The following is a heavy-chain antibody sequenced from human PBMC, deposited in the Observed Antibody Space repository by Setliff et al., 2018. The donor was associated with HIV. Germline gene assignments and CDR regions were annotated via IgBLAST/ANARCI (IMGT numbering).Heavy chain of an antibody. CDR3: ASDSPAARFEELEDHYYYFMDV. D-gene: IGHD3-10*01. Sequence: GASVKVSCKASGGPFTPAFNWVRQIPGQGLEWMGGIIPIFGTANYAQNFGGRVTITADQSTTTSYLQLNSLRFEDTAIYYCASDSPAARFEELEDHYYYFMDVWGKGTTVTVSS. CDR2: IIPIFGTA. CDR1: GGPFTPA. V-gene: IGHV1-69*13. J-gene: IGHJ6*03.